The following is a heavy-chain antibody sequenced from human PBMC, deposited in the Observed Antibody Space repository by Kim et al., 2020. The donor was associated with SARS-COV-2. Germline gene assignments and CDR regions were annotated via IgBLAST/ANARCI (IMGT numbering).Heavy chain of an antibody. Sequence: GGSLRLSCAASGFNVTKHYMTWLRQAPGRGLEWVSVVYSDGSSSSIDSVKGRFTVSRDSSKSTLNLHMSSLRVEDTAVYYCARAAGWSGTLWTYGMDVWGQGTAVTVSS. CDR3: ARAAGWSGTLWTYGMDV. CDR2: VYSDGSS. V-gene: IGHV3-53*01. J-gene: IGHJ6*02. CDR1: GFNVTKHY. D-gene: IGHD3-3*01.